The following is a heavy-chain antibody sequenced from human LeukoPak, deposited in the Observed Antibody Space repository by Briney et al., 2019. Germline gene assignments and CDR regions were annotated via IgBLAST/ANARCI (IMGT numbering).Heavy chain of an antibody. CDR1: GFTFTSYT. D-gene: IGHD5-12*01. J-gene: IGHJ4*02. CDR3: TTGGYGGQFDY. Sequence: PGGSLRLSCAASGFTFTSYTLHWVRQAPGKGLEWVGRIKSKTDGGTTDYAAPVKGRFTISRDDSKNTLYLQMNSLKTEDTAVYYCTTGGYGGQFDYWGQGTLVTVSS. CDR2: IKSKTDGGTT. V-gene: IGHV3-15*01.